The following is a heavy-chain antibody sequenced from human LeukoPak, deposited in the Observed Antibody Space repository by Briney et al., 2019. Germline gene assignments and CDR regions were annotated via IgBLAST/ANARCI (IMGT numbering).Heavy chain of an antibody. Sequence: SETLSLTCSVSGDSISGYFWSWIRQPAGKGPEWIGRFYASGTTYYNPALNSRAAVSMDMSKNHFSLKLTSVTAADTAVYYCARSALSGFDIWGQGTMVTVSS. CDR2: FYASGTT. CDR3: ARSALSGFDI. J-gene: IGHJ3*02. D-gene: IGHD3-9*01. V-gene: IGHV4-4*07. CDR1: GDSISGYF.